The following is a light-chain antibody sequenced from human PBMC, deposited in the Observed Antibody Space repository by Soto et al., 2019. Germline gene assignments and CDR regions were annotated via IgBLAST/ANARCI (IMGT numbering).Light chain of an antibody. J-gene: IGLJ3*02. Sequence: QSVLTQPPSASGTPGQRVTISCSGSSSNIGSHVVYWYQQLAGTAPKLLMYNNNQRPSGVPDRFSGSKSGTSASLAISGLQSADEADYYCAVWDDSLDGWVFGGGTKLTVL. CDR3: AVWDDSLDGWV. CDR2: NNN. V-gene: IGLV1-44*01. CDR1: SSNIGSHV.